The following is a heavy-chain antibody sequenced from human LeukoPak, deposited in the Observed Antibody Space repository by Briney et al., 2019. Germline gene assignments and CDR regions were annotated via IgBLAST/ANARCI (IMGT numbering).Heavy chain of an antibody. D-gene: IGHD3-22*01. CDR2: INPSGGNT. J-gene: IGHJ2*01. Sequence: ASVTVSCKASGYTFTSYYMHWVRQAPGQGLEWMGLINPSGGNTRCPQKFQGRLTMTRDTSTSTVYMEVSSLRSEDTAVYYCARLDSSATKDWYFDLWGRGTLVTVSS. CDR1: GYTFTSYY. V-gene: IGHV1-46*01. CDR3: ARLDSSATKDWYFDL.